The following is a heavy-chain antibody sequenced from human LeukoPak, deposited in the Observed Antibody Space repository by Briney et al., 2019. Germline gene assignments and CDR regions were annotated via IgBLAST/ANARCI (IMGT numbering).Heavy chain of an antibody. V-gene: IGHV4-34*01. D-gene: IGHD2-2*01. CDR1: GGSFSGYY. J-gene: IGHJ6*03. CDR2: INHSGST. Sequence: NPSETLSLTCAVYGGSFSGYYWSWIRQPPGKGLEWIGEINHSGSTNYNPSLKSRVTISVDTSKNQFSLKLSSVTAADTAVYYCARLGYCSSTSCALMDVWGKGTTVTVSS. CDR3: ARLGYCSSTSCALMDV.